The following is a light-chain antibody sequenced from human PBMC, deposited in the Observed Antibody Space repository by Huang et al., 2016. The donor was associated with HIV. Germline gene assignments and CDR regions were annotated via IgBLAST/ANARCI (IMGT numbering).Light chain of an antibody. J-gene: IGKJ2*01. CDR3: QQYNNWPPDT. V-gene: IGKV3-15*01. CDR2: GAS. Sequence: EIVMTQSPATLSVSPGERATLSCRARQSVSSNLAWYQQKPGQAPRLLIYGASTRATGIPVRFSGSGSGTEFTLTISSLQSEDFAVYYCQQYNNWPPDTFGQGTKLEIK. CDR1: QSVSSN.